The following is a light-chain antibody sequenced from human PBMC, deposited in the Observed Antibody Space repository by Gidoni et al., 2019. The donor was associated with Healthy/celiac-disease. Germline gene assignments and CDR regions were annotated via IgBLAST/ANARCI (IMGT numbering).Light chain of an antibody. CDR3: QQRSNWPT. CDR2: DAS. J-gene: IGKJ4*01. V-gene: IGKV3-11*01. Sequence: EIVLTQSPATLSLSPGEGATLSCRASQSVSSYLAWYQQKPGQAPRLLIYDASNRATGIPARFSGSGSGTDFTLTISSLEPEDFAVYYCQQRSNWPTFXGXTKVEIK. CDR1: QSVSSY.